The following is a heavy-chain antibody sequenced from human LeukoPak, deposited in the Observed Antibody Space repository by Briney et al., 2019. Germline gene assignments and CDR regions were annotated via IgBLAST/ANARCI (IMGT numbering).Heavy chain of an antibody. CDR1: GFTFSDTW. J-gene: IGHJ6*03. V-gene: IGHV3-74*01. CDR2: IRSDGSDT. Sequence: GGSLRLSCAASGFTFSDTWMHWVRQAPGEGLVWVSRIRSDGSDTRYAESVKGRFTISRDNSKNTLYLQMNSLRAEDTAVYYCARGWELEYMDVWGKGTTVTVSS. D-gene: IGHD1-26*01. CDR3: ARGWELEYMDV.